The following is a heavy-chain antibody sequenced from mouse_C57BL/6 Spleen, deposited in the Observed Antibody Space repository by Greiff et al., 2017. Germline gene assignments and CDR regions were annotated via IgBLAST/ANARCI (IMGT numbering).Heavy chain of an antibody. J-gene: IGHJ3*01. Sequence: EVKLMESGGGLVKPGGSLKLSCAASGFNFSDYGMHWVRQAPEKGLEWVAYISSGSSTIYYADTVKGRFTISRDNAKNSLFLQMTSLRSEDTAMYYCARPYYDYDAWFAYWGQGTLVTVSA. D-gene: IGHD2-4*01. V-gene: IGHV5-17*01. CDR1: GFNFSDYG. CDR3: ARPYYDYDAWFAY. CDR2: ISSGSSTI.